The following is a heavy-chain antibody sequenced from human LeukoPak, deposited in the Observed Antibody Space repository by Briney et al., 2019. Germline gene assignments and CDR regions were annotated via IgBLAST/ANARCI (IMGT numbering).Heavy chain of an antibody. Sequence: SVKVSCKASGYIFTSYGISWVRQAPGQGLEWMGGIIPIFGTANYAQKFQGRVTITTDESTSTAYMELSSLRSEDTAVYYCARDNYAGANWFDPWGQGTLVTVSS. CDR2: IIPIFGTA. J-gene: IGHJ5*02. CDR3: ARDNYAGANWFDP. CDR1: GYIFTSYG. D-gene: IGHD1-7*01. V-gene: IGHV1-69*05.